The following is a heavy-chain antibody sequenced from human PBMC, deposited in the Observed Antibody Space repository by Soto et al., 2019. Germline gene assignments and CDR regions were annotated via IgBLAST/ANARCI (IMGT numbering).Heavy chain of an antibody. Sequence: ASVKVSCKASGYTFIDYYLHWVRQAPGQGLEWMGWINPNSGATNYAQKFQGWVTMTRDTSISTAYMELSRLTSDDTALYYCARTSTTILPSFHYWGQGTLVTVSS. CDR3: ARTSTTILPSFHY. CDR2: INPNSGAT. CDR1: GYTFIDYY. V-gene: IGHV1-2*04. J-gene: IGHJ4*02. D-gene: IGHD3-22*01.